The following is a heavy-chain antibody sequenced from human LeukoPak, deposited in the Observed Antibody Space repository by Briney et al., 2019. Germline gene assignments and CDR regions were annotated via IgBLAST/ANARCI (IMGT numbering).Heavy chain of an antibody. CDR2: ISGSGGST. D-gene: IGHD2-2*01. J-gene: IGHJ5*02. V-gene: IGHV3-23*01. CDR3: AKEVKRYCSSTSCSSWFDP. Sequence: GGSLRLSCAASGFTFSSYAMSWVRQAPGKGLEWVSAISGSGGSTYYADSVKGRFTISRDNSKNTLYLQMNGLRAEDTAVYYCAKEVKRYCSSTSCSSWFDPWGQGTLVTVSS. CDR1: GFTFSSYA.